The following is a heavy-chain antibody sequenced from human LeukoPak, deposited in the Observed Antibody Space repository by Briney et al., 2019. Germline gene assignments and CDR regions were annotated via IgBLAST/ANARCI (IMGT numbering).Heavy chain of an antibody. V-gene: IGHV3-73*01. D-gene: IGHD3-16*01. CDR3: TIGDLHALDI. Sequence: PGGSLKLSCAASGFTFSGSTMHWVRQASGKGLEWVGRIRGKANNYATTYAASVKGRFTISRDDSTNTAYLQMNSLKTEYTAVYYCTIGDLHALDIWGQGTMVTVSS. CDR1: GFTFSGST. J-gene: IGHJ3*02. CDR2: IRGKANNYAT.